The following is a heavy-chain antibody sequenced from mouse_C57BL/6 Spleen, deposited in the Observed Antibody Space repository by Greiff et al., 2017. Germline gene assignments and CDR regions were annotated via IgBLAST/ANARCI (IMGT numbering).Heavy chain of an antibody. D-gene: IGHD2-3*01. J-gene: IGHJ4*01. Sequence: QVQLQQSGAELVRPGASVKLSCKASGYTFTDYYINWVKQRPGQGLEWIARIYPGSGNTYYNEKFKGKATLTAEKSSSTAYMQLSSLTSEDSAVYFCARSLDGYSLDYWGQGTSVTVSS. CDR3: ARSLDGYSLDY. V-gene: IGHV1-76*01. CDR2: IYPGSGNT. CDR1: GYTFTDYY.